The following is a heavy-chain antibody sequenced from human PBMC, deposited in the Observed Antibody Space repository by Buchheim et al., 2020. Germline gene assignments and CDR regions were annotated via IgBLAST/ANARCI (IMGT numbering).Heavy chain of an antibody. Sequence: HVQLRESGPGLVKPSETLSLTCTVSSGSAGSRTYHWSWIRQPPGKGLEWIWHISYTERTNYSPSLKSRATLSVDTSMNQFSLKLTSMTAADTAVYYCARDRAGDYDIMTGTYFYGMDVWGQGTT. J-gene: IGHJ6*02. CDR3: ARDRAGDYDIMTGTYFYGMDV. CDR2: ISYTERT. D-gene: IGHD3-9*01. V-gene: IGHV4-61*01. CDR1: SGSAGSRTYH.